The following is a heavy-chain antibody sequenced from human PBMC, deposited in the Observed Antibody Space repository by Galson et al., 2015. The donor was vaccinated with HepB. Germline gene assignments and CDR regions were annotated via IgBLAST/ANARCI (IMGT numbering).Heavy chain of an antibody. CDR1: GFTFGSYA. V-gene: IGHV3-30*01. J-gene: IGHJ4*02. D-gene: IGHD1-26*01. Sequence: SLRLSCAASGFTFGSYAMDWVRQAPGKGLEWVAAISYDGSRRFYADSVKGRFTISRDNSENTLYLEMNSLRVDETAVYYCARDRVRETFDYWGQGTLVTVSS. CDR2: ISYDGSRR. CDR3: ARDRVRETFDY.